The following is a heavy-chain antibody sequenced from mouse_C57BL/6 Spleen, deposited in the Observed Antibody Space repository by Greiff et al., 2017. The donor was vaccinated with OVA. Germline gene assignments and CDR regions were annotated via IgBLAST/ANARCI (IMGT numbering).Heavy chain of an antibody. Sequence: QVQLQQSGAELVRPGTSVKVSCKASGYAFTNYLIEWVKQRPGQGLEWIGVINPGSGGTNYNETFKGKATLTADNSSSTAYMQLSSLTSEDSAVYCCARNYGSSNYAMDYWGQGTSVTVSS. V-gene: IGHV1-54*01. D-gene: IGHD1-1*01. CDR2: INPGSGGT. J-gene: IGHJ4*01. CDR3: ARNYGSSNYAMDY. CDR1: GYAFTNYL.